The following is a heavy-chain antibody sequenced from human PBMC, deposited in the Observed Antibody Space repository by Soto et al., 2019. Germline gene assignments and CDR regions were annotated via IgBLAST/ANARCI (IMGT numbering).Heavy chain of an antibody. CDR3: ARPDFGDYWYFDL. Sequence: QDQLVQSGAEVKKPGSSVKVSCKASGGIFSSHTFSWVRQAPGQGLEWMGRIIPALGTATYAQKFQGRVTITADEPATTVYMELNSLRSEDTAVYYCARPDFGDYWYFDLWGRGTLVTVSS. J-gene: IGHJ2*01. D-gene: IGHD4-17*01. CDR2: IIPALGTA. CDR1: GGIFSSHT. V-gene: IGHV1-69*08.